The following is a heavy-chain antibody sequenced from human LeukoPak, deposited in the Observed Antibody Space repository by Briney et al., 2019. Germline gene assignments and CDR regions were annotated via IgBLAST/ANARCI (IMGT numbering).Heavy chain of an antibody. D-gene: IGHD2-2*01. Sequence: SGGSLRLSCAASGFNFSNYAMTWVRQAPGKGLECVSGISGSGDSIYYADSVKGRFTISRDNSKNTLYLQMNSLRAEDTALYYCAKDRSLVPAALNYWGQGTLVIVSS. J-gene: IGHJ4*02. V-gene: IGHV3-23*01. CDR2: ISGSGDSI. CDR3: AKDRSLVPAALNY. CDR1: GFNFSNYA.